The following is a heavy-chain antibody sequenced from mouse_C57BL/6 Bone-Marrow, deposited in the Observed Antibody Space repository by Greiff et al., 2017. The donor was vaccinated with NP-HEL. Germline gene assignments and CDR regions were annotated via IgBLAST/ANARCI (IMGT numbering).Heavy chain of an antibody. J-gene: IGHJ4*01. V-gene: IGHV1-26*01. CDR3: ARDGSSFYYYAMDY. CDR2: INPNNGGT. CDR1: GYTFTDYY. D-gene: IGHD1-1*01. Sequence: EVQLQQSGPELVKPGASVKISCKASGYTFTDYYMNWVKQSHGKSLEWIGDINPNNGGTSYNQKFKGKATLTVDKSSSTAYMELRSLTSEDSAVYYCARDGSSFYYYAMDYWGQGTSVTVSS.